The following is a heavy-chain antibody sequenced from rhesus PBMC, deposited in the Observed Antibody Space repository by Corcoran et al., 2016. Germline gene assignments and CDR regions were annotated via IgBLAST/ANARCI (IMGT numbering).Heavy chain of an antibody. Sequence: QVQLPVSGPAVVNPSETLSPTCAVSGGSISSGNWWIWIRQSPGEGLEWIGGMYGSGGSTEYNPTHSSRITTQKDTSKNQSFRKLSFVTEADPAVYYCARERGGTIYELGSRYNGFDVSGPAVLLTLSP. D-gene: IGHD3-3*01. CDR2: MYGSGGST. CDR3: ARERGGTIYELGSRYNGFDV. CDR1: GGSISSGNW. V-gene: IGHV4-93*01. J-gene: IGHJ5-1*01.